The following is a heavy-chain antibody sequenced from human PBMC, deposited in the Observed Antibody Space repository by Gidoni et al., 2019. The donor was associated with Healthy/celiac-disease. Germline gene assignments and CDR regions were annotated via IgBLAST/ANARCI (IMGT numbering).Heavy chain of an antibody. CDR3: ASDSDDFWSGYYVGAFDY. CDR1: GFTFSSSG. J-gene: IGHJ4*02. V-gene: IGHV3-30*03. CDR2: ISYYGSNK. Sequence: QVQLVASGGGVVQPGRSLRLSCAASGFTFSSSGRHGVRQAPGKGLEWVAVISYYGSNKYYADSVKGRFTISRDNSKNTLYLQMNSLRAEDTAVYYCASDSDDFWSGYYVGAFDYWGQGTLVTVSS. D-gene: IGHD3-3*01.